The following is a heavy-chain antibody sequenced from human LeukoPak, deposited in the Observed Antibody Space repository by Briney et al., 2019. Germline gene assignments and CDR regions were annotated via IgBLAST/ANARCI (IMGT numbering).Heavy chain of an antibody. Sequence: PSQTLSLTCTVSGDSISSGAYYWSWIRQPPGKGLEWIGYIYHSGTTYYNPSLKSRVTLSVDRSKNQFSLRLSSVTAADTAVYYCARDYYDSSGYQPTYYYYYGMDVWGQGTTVTVSS. CDR1: GDSISSGAYY. D-gene: IGHD3-22*01. J-gene: IGHJ6*02. CDR3: ARDYYDSSGYQPTYYYYYGMDV. CDR2: IYHSGTT. V-gene: IGHV4-30-2*01.